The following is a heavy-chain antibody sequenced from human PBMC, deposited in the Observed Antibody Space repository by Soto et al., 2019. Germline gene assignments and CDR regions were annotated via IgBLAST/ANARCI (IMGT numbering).Heavy chain of an antibody. Sequence: SETLSLTCTVSGGSISSYYWSWIRQPPGKGLEWIGYIYYSGSSNYNPSLKSRVTISVDTSKNQFSLKLSSVTAADTAVYYCARQGDYGDYDAFDIWGQGTMVTVSS. CDR1: GGSISSYY. D-gene: IGHD4-17*01. CDR2: IYYSGSS. J-gene: IGHJ3*02. V-gene: IGHV4-59*08. CDR3: ARQGDYGDYDAFDI.